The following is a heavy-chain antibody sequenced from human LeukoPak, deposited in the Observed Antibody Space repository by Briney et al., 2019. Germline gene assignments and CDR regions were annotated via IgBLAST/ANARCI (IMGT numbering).Heavy chain of an antibody. D-gene: IGHD6-19*01. V-gene: IGHV3-23*01. J-gene: IGHJ4*02. CDR2: ISGSSGST. Sequence: GGSLRLSCAAPGFTFNIYALTWVSQTPGKGLEWVSGISGSSGSTFYADFVEGRFTISRDNSYNTLYLQMNGLRAEDTAVYYCAKAGRMTRETELYYFDYWGQGTLVTVSS. CDR1: GFTFNIYA. CDR3: AKAGRMTRETELYYFDY.